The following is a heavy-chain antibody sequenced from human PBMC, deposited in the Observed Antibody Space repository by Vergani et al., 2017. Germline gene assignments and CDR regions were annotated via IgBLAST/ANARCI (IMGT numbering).Heavy chain of an antibody. D-gene: IGHD3-16*02. CDR1: GGSISSYY. V-gene: IGHV4-59*08. CDR2: IYYSGST. Sequence: QVQLQESGPGLVKPSETLSLTCTVSGGSISSYYWSWIRQPPGKGLEWIGYIYYSGSTNYNPSLKSRVTISVDTSKNQFSLKLSSVTAADTAVSYCARLGDVWGSYRYTGYFDYWGQGTLVTVSS. J-gene: IGHJ4*02. CDR3: ARLGDVWGSYRYTGYFDY.